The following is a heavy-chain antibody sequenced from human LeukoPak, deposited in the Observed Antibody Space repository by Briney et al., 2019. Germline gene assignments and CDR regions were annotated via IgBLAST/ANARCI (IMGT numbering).Heavy chain of an antibody. D-gene: IGHD3-10*01. J-gene: IGHJ6*04. Sequence: GASVKVSCNSSGYTFTDYYMHWVRQAPGQGLEWMGWINPNSGDTNYAQKFQGRVTMTRDTSISTAYMELSSLRSEDTAVYYCARVAGRYYYGSGMDVWGKGTTVTISS. CDR3: ARVAGRYYYGSGMDV. V-gene: IGHV1-2*02. CDR2: INPNSGDT. CDR1: GYTFTDYY.